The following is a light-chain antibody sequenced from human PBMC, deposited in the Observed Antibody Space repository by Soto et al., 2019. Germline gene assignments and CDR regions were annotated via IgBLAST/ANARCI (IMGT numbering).Light chain of an antibody. CDR3: QQYDNLPTYT. J-gene: IGKJ2*01. CDR2: DAS. V-gene: IGKV1-33*01. CDR1: QDISNY. Sequence: DIQMTPSPSSLSSSVGARVTITCQASQDISNYLNWYQHKPGKAPKLLIYDASNFETGVPSRFSASRSGTDFTSAISSLQPEDIATYYCQQYDNLPTYTFGQGTKVEIK.